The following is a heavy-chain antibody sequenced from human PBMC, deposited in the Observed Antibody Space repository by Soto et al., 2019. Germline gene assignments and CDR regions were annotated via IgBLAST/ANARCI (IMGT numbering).Heavy chain of an antibody. V-gene: IGHV1-69*13. CDR3: ARESLRPYSSSWYRFDY. D-gene: IGHD6-13*01. Sequence: SVKVSCKASGGTFSSYAISWVRQAPGQGLEWMGGIIPIFGTANYAQKFRGRVTITADESTSTAYMELSSLRSEDTAVYYCARESLRPYSSSWYRFDYWGQGTLVTVSS. CDR1: GGTFSSYA. CDR2: IIPIFGTA. J-gene: IGHJ4*02.